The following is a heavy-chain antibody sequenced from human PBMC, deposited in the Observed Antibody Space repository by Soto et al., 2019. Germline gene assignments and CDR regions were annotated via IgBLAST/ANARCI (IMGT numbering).Heavy chain of an antibody. J-gene: IGHJ3*02. Sequence: EVQLVESGGGLVQPGGSLRLSCAASGFTFSTYWMHWVRQVPGKGLVWVSRINNDGSSTNYADSVKGRFTISRDNANNTVYLQMNSLRAEDTAVYYCAGPRAETAMVRNAFDIWGQGTMVTVSS. CDR1: GFTFSTYW. CDR3: AGPRAETAMVRNAFDI. CDR2: INNDGSST. V-gene: IGHV3-74*01. D-gene: IGHD5-18*01.